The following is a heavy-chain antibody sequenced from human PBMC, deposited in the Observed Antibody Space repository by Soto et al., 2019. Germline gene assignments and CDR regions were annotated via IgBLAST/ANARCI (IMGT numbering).Heavy chain of an antibody. V-gene: IGHV3-7*03. CDR2: IKQDGTEK. Sequence: GGSLRLSCAASGFTFSSYWMSWVRQAPGKGLAWVADIKQDGTEKYYVDSVKGRFTISRDNAKNSLYLQMNSLRAEDTAVYYCARDKYYDFWIGYSNYYFDYWGQGALVTVSS. CDR3: ARDKYYDFWIGYSNYYFDY. CDR1: GFTFSSYW. J-gene: IGHJ4*02. D-gene: IGHD3-3*01.